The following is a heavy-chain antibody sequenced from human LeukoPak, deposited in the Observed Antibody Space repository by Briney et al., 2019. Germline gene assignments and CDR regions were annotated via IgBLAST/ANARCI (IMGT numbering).Heavy chain of an antibody. CDR3: AREPAYYDYVWGGYRSTQPLDY. J-gene: IGHJ4*02. V-gene: IGHV4-38-2*02. D-gene: IGHD3-16*02. CDR2: IYHSGST. Sequence: PSETLSLTCTVSGYSISSGYYWGWIRQPPGKGLEWIGSIYHSGSTYYNPSLKSRVTISVDTSKNQFSLKQSSVTAADTAVYYCAREPAYYDYVWGGYRSTQPLDYWGQGTLVTVSS. CDR1: GYSISSGYY.